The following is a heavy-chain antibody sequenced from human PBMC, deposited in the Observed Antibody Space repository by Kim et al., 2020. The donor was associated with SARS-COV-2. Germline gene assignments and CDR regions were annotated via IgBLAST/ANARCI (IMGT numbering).Heavy chain of an antibody. V-gene: IGHV1-58*01. CDR3: AAPGALRYFDWLSPPYYYYGMDV. CDR2: IVVGSGNT. CDR1: GFTFTSSA. J-gene: IGHJ6*02. Sequence: SVKVSCKASGFTFTSSAVQWVRQARGQRLEWIGWIVVGSGNTNYAQKFQERVTITRDMSTSTAYMELSSLRSEDTAVYYCAAPGALRYFDWLSPPYYYYGMDVWDQGTTVTVSS. D-gene: IGHD3-9*01.